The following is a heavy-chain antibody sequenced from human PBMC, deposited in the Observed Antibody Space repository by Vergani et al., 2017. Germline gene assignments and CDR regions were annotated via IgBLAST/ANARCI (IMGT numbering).Heavy chain of an antibody. D-gene: IGHD2-8*01. J-gene: IGHJ6*02. CDR3: VGDCTSGGCPDNYGMDV. CDR1: GFTFSDFS. CDR2: IGSSGTYI. V-gene: IGHV3-21*06. Sequence: VQLVESGGGLVKPGGSLRLSCAASGFTFSDFSMSWVRQAPGEGREWVAFIGSSGTYINYADSVKGRFIISRDNTNNSLFLQLGSLRAEDAAVYYCVGDCTSGGCPDNYGMDVWGQGATVTVSS.